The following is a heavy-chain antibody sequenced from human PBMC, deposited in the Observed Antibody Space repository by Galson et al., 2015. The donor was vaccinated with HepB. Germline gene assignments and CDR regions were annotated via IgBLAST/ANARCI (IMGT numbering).Heavy chain of an antibody. CDR2: IRSKAYGGTT. J-gene: IGHJ3*02. CDR3: ARRKVVLRAGADAFDI. V-gene: IGHV3-49*03. Sequence: SLRLSCAASGFTFGDYAMSWFRQAPGKGLEWVGFIRSKAYGGTTEYAASVKGRFTISRGDSKSIAYLQMNSLKTEDTAVYYCARRKVVLRAGADAFDIWGQGTMVTVSS. CDR1: GFTFGDYA. D-gene: IGHD2-8*01.